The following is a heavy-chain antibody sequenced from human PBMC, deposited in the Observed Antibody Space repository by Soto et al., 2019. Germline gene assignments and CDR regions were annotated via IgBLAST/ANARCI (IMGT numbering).Heavy chain of an antibody. V-gene: IGHV1-2*02. Sequence: QVQLVQSGAEVKEPGDSVRVSCEASGYTFTAYYIHWVRQAPGQGLEWMGWINPKFGDTTYAQDFQGRVSMTRDMSISTVYMELGSLTSDDTAIYYCARNMDYYYGRGSGNGHGVWGQGTTVTVFS. CDR2: INPKFGDT. CDR3: ARNMDYYYGRGSGNGHGV. D-gene: IGHD3-10*02. CDR1: GYTFTAYY. J-gene: IGHJ6*02.